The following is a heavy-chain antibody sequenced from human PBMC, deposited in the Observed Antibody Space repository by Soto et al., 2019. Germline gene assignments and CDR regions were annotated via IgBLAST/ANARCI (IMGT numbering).Heavy chain of an antibody. CDR2: IYYSGTT. Sequence: QMQLQESGPGLVKPSETLSLTCTVSGGSISRNSYYWGWIRQPPGKGLEWIGSIYYSGTTYYNPSLKSRVTISVDTSKTQCSLKLSAVTAADTAVSYCARHDWNGVDYWGQGTLVTVSS. CDR1: GGSISRNSYY. D-gene: IGHD1-1*01. J-gene: IGHJ4*02. V-gene: IGHV4-39*01. CDR3: ARHDWNGVDY.